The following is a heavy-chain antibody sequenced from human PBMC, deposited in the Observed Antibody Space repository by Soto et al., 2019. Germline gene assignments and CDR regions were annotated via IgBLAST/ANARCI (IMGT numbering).Heavy chain of an antibody. CDR1: GGSISSGGYY. CDR3: ARVEGSGSYYRAPEAPFYY. V-gene: IGHV4-31*03. Sequence: QVQLQESGPGLVKPSQTLSLTCTVSGGSISSGGYYWSWIRQHPGKGLEGIGYIYYSGSTDYNPSLKSRVTISVDTSKTRFSLKLSSVTAADTAVYYCARVEGSGSYYRAPEAPFYYWGQGTLVTVSS. J-gene: IGHJ4*02. D-gene: IGHD3-10*01. CDR2: IYYSGST.